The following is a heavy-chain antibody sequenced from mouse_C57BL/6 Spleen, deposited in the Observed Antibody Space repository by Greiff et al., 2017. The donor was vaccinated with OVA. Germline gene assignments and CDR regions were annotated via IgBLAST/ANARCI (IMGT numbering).Heavy chain of an antibody. Sequence: QVQLQQSGAELVKPGASVKLSCKASGYTFTSYWMQWVKQRPGQGLEWIGEIDPSDSYTNYNQKFKGKATLTVDTSSSTAYMQLSSLTSEDSAVYYCARIGGNRYAMDYWGQGTSVTVSS. V-gene: IGHV1-50*01. J-gene: IGHJ4*01. CDR1: GYTFTSYW. D-gene: IGHD2-1*01. CDR2: IDPSDSYT. CDR3: ARIGGNRYAMDY.